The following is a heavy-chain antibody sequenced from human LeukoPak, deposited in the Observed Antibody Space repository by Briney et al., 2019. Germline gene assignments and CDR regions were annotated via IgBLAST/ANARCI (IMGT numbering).Heavy chain of an antibody. Sequence: ASVKVSCKASGYTFIGYYMHWVRQAPGQGLEWMGRSNPNSGGSNYAQKFQGRVTMTRDTSISTAYMELSRLTSDDTAVYYCARQEDGFDYWGHGTLVTVSS. CDR3: ARQEDGFDY. V-gene: IGHV1-2*06. CDR2: SNPNSGGS. J-gene: IGHJ4*01. CDR1: GYTFIGYY.